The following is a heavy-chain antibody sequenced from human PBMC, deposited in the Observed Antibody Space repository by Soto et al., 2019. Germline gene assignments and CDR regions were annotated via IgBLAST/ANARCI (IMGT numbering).Heavy chain of an antibody. CDR3: SKSIAAAGTNSGMDV. Sequence: EVQLLESGGGLVQPGGSLRLSCAASGFTFSSYAMSLVRQAPGKGLEWVSAISGSGGSTYYADSVKGRFTISRDNSKNTLYLQMTSLRAEDTAVYYCSKSIAAAGTNSGMDVWGQGTTVTVCS. D-gene: IGHD6-13*01. V-gene: IGHV3-23*01. CDR1: GFTFSSYA. CDR2: ISGSGGST. J-gene: IGHJ6*02.